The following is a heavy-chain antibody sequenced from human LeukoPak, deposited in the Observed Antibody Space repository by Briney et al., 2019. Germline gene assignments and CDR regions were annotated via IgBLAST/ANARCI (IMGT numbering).Heavy chain of an antibody. D-gene: IGHD3-3*02. CDR1: GFTFSNYA. J-gene: IGHJ4*02. CDR2: ISGSGDST. Sequence: GGSLRLSCAASGFTFSNYAMRWVRQAPGKGLEWVSGISGSGDSTYYADSVKGRFTISRDNSKNTLYLQMNSLRAEDTAVYYCAKGISPQGHWGQGTLVTVSS. V-gene: IGHV3-23*01. CDR3: AKGISPQGH.